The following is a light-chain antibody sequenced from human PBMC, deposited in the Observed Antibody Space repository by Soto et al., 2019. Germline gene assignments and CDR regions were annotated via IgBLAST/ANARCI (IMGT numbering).Light chain of an antibody. CDR3: QKYGSLSWT. CDR1: QNVDSNY. CDR2: GAS. Sequence: EIVLTQSPGTLSLSPGERATLSCRASQNVDSNYLAWYQQKPGQAPRIIIFGASGRATGIPDRFSGSGSGTDFTLTISRLEPEDFAVYYCQKYGSLSWTCGQGNKGDIK. V-gene: IGKV3-20*01. J-gene: IGKJ1*01.